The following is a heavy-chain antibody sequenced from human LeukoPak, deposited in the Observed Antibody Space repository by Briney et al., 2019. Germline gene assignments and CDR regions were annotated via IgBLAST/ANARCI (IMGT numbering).Heavy chain of an antibody. D-gene: IGHD6-13*01. Sequence: GGSLRLSCAASGFTFSSYAMSWVRQPPGKGLEWVSAVSDSGGSTYYADSVKGRFTISRDNSKNTLYMQMNSLRAEDTAVYHCASEGFSSSWYNDYWGQGTLVAVSS. J-gene: IGHJ4*02. CDR1: GFTFSSYA. V-gene: IGHV3-23*01. CDR2: VSDSGGST. CDR3: ASEGFSSSWYNDY.